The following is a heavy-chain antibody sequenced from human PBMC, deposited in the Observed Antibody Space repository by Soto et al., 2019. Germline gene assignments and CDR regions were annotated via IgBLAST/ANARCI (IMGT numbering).Heavy chain of an antibody. J-gene: IGHJ4*02. CDR1: GYSFASYW. CDR2: IYPGDSDT. CDR3: AIPPYCSGDSCYSFDY. V-gene: IGHV5-51*01. D-gene: IGHD2-15*01. Sequence: GESLKISCKGSGYSFASYWIDWVRQMPGKGLEWMGIIYPGDSDTRYSPSFQGQVTISADKSISTAYLQWSSLKASDTAMYYCAIPPYCSGDSCYSFDYWGQGTLVTVSS.